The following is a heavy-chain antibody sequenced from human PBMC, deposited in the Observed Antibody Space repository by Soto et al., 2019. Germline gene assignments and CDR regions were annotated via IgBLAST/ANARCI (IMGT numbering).Heavy chain of an antibody. CDR3: ARGPSGDKVDY. D-gene: IGHD7-27*01. CDR1: GGSISNVNDC. J-gene: IGHJ4*02. Sequence: QVQLQESGPGLVKPSQTLSLTCIVSGGSISNVNDCWSWIRQRPDKGLEWIGHIYSGWSIYNNPSPTSRVTISVDPSKNQFSLQRSSVSAADTAVYYCARGPSGDKVDYWGQGTLVTVSS. V-gene: IGHV4-30-4*01. CDR2: IYSGWSI.